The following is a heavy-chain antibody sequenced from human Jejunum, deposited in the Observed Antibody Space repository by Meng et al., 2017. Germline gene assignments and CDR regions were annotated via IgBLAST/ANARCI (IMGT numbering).Heavy chain of an antibody. CDR1: GYFISSGYY. J-gene: IGHJ4*02. V-gene: IGHV4-38-2*02. D-gene: IGHD7-27*01. Sequence: GSLRLSCNVSGYFISSGYYWGWIRQPPGKGLEWIGNIYQSGGTYYNSSLKSRVTISVDTAKNQFSLKLDSVTATDTATYYCARMGNLLGFGPTYWGQGTLVTVSS. CDR3: ARMGNLLGFGPTY. CDR2: IYQSGGT.